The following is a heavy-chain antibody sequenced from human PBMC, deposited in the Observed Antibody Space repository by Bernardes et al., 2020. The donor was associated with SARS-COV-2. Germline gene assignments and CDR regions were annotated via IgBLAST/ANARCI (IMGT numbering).Heavy chain of an antibody. D-gene: IGHD3-10*01. Sequence: SETLSLTCTVSGGSIGSYYWAWIRQPPGKGLEWIGYIYYSGSTNYNPSLKSRVTISVDRSQNQFSLNLSSLTPADTAVYYCARDLSHLVRRVFDLWGRGTLVTVSS. V-gene: IGHV4-59*01. J-gene: IGHJ2*01. CDR1: GGSIGSYY. CDR2: IYYSGST. CDR3: ARDLSHLVRRVFDL.